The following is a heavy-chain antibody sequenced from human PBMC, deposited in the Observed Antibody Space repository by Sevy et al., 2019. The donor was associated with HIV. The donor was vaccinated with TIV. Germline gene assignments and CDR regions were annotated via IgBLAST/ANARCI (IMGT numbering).Heavy chain of an antibody. Sequence: SETLSLTCTVSGGSITSLYWNWIRQPPGKGLEWIANIYYNGHINYNPSLKSRVTLSLDSSKNQFSLRLGSVTAADTAMYYCAGENAWGRGYSWGQGTLVTVSS. J-gene: IGHJ4*02. CDR1: GGSITSLY. D-gene: IGHD1-26*01. CDR2: IYYNGHI. V-gene: IGHV4-59*08. CDR3: AGENAWGRGYS.